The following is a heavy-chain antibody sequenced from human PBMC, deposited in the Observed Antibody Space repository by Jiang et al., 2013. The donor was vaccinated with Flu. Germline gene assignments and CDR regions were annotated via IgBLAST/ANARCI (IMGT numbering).Heavy chain of an antibody. D-gene: IGHD3-10*01. CDR3: ARAPITMVRGVIGFSGDQFDP. V-gene: IGHV1-18*01. CDR1: GYTFTSYG. CDR2: ISAYNGNT. Sequence: GAEVKKPGASVKVSCKASGYTFTSYGISWVRQAPGQGLEWMGWISAYNGNTNYAQKLQGRVTMTTDTSTSTAYMELRSLRSDDTAVYYCARAPITMVRGVIGFSGDQFDPWGQGTLVTVSS. J-gene: IGHJ5*02.